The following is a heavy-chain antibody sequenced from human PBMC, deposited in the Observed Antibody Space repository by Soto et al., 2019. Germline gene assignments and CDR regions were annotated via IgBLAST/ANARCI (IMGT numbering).Heavy chain of an antibody. CDR2: MSYSGSA. D-gene: IGHD3-22*01. CDR1: GGSVSSGTYY. Sequence: TSETLSLTCTVSGGSVSSGTYYWSWIRQPPGKGLEWIGYMSYSGSANYNPSLKSRVTISVDSSKNQFSLKLSSVPAADTAVYFCARLLYYYDTTGYYFFDYWGQGIPVTVSS. CDR3: ARLLYYYDTTGYYFFDY. J-gene: IGHJ4*02. V-gene: IGHV4-61*01.